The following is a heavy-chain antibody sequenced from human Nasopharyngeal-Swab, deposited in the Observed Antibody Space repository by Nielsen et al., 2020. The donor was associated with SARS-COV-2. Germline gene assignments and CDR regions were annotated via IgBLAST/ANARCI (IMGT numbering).Heavy chain of an antibody. D-gene: IGHD6-13*01. CDR3: ARSGSSWYGGAFDI. V-gene: IGHV4-59*12. CDR2: IYYSGST. J-gene: IGHJ3*02. Sequence: WLREARVKGLEWIGYIYYSGSTNYNPSLKSRVTISVDTSKNQFSLKLSSVTAADTAVYYCARSGSSWYGGAFDIWGQGTMVTVSS.